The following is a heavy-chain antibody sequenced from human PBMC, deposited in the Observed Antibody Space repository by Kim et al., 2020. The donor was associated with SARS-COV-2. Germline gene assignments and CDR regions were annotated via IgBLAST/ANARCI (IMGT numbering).Heavy chain of an antibody. CDR3: AKDNALFCSSTSCHGGMDV. D-gene: IGHD2-2*01. J-gene: IGHJ6*02. Sequence: GRFTISRDNSKNSLYLKMNSLRTEDTALYYCAKDNALFCSSTSCHGGMDVWGQGTTVTVSS. V-gene: IGHV3-43*01.